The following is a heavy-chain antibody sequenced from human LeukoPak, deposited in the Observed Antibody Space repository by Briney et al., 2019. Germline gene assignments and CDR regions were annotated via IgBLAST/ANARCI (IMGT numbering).Heavy chain of an antibody. CDR3: ARRQPSYFDY. D-gene: IGHD1-1*01. J-gene: IGHJ4*02. CDR1: GFTFSSYA. V-gene: IGHV3-23*01. CDR2: ISGCGGST. Sequence: PGASLRLSCAASGFTFSSYAMSWARQAPGKGLEWVSAISGCGGSTYYADSVKGRFTISRDNSKNTLYLQMNSLRAEDTAVYYCARRQPSYFDYWGQGTLVTVSS.